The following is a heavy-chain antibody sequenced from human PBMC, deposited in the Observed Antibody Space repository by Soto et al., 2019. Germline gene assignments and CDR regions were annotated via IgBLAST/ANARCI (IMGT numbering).Heavy chain of an antibody. V-gene: IGHV3-23*01. CDR3: AKLGEIVVVPAAIATKLYYYYGMDV. CDR1: GFTFSSYA. Sequence: GGSLRLSCAASGFTFSSYAMSWVRQAPGKGLEWVSAISGSGGSTYYADSVKGRFTISRDNSKNTLYLQMNSLRAEDTAVYYCAKLGEIVVVPAAIATKLYYYYGMDVWGQGTTVTVSS. CDR2: ISGSGGST. J-gene: IGHJ6*02. D-gene: IGHD2-2*01.